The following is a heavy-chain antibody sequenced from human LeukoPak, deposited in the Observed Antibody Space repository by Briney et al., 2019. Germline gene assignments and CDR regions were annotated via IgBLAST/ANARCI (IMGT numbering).Heavy chain of an antibody. CDR1: GFTFSSYA. J-gene: IGHJ4*02. CDR3: AKSGWYQRPTWWGY. CDR2: ISGSGGST. Sequence: PGGSLRLSCAASGFTFSSYAMSWVRQAPGKGLGWVSAISGSGGSTYYADSVKGRFTISRDNSKNTLYLQMNSLRAEDTAVYYCAKSGWYQRPTWWGYWGQGTLVTVSS. V-gene: IGHV3-23*01. D-gene: IGHD2-2*01.